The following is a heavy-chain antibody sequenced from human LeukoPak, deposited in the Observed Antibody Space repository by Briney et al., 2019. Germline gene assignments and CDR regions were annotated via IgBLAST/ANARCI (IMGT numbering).Heavy chain of an antibody. Sequence: GGSLRLSCSASGFTFSSYAMSWVRQAPGKGLEWVSVISGSLSDTYYADSVRGRFTISRDNSKNTLYLQMNSLRAEDTAVYYCAKLIIPVAGRYFDYWGQGTLVTVSS. J-gene: IGHJ4*02. D-gene: IGHD6-19*01. CDR2: ISGSLSDT. CDR1: GFTFSSYA. V-gene: IGHV3-23*01. CDR3: AKLIIPVAGRYFDY.